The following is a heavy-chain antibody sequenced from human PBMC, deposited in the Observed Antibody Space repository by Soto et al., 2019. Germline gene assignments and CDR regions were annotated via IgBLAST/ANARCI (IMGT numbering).Heavy chain of an antibody. V-gene: IGHV4-31*03. D-gene: IGHD3-10*01. J-gene: IGHJ6*02. CDR3: ARDRGGSGSKYHYYYGMDV. Sequence: SDTLSLTCTVPCCSILSGGFYWSWICQHPGKGLEWIGYIYYSGSTYYNPSLKSRVTISVDTSKNQFSLKLSSVTAADTAVYYCARDRGGSGSKYHYYYGMDVWGQGTTVS. CDR1: CCSILSGGFY. CDR2: IYYSGST.